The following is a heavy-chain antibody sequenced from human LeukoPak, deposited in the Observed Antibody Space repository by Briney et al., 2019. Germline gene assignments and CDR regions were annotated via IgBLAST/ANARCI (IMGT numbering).Heavy chain of an antibody. V-gene: IGHV4-34*01. CDR3: ARGRRHIVVVTPRYYYYMDV. D-gene: IGHD2-21*02. Sequence: SETLSLTCAVYGGSFSGYYWSWISQPPGKGLEWIGEINHSGSTTYNPSLNSRVTISVDTSKNQFSLKLRSATAAHTAVYDCARGRRHIVVVTPRYYYYMDVWGKGTTVTVSS. CDR1: GGSFSGYY. CDR2: INHSGST. J-gene: IGHJ6*03.